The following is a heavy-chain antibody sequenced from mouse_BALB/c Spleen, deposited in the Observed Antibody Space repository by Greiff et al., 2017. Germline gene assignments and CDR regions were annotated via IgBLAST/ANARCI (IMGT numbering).Heavy chain of an antibody. CDR2: ISSGGGYT. CDR1: GFTFSSYA. D-gene: IGHD2-4*01. CDR3: ARDECDCDEALAY. J-gene: IGHJ3*01. V-gene: IGHV5-9-4*01. Sequence: EVQLLESGAGLVKPGGSLKISCAASGFTFSSYAMHWVRQSPGKRLEWVAEISSGGGYTYYQDTVTGRFTISIDKAKNTIYLEMSSLRSEDTALYDCARDECDCDEALAYWGQGTLVTVSA.